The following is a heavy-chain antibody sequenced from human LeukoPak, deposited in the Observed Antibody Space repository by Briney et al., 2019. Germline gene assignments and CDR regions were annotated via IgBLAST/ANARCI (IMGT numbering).Heavy chain of an antibody. CDR1: GYTFTSYD. CDR3: AKVRTSSIAARPIDY. CDR2: MNPNSGNT. D-gene: IGHD6-6*01. J-gene: IGHJ4*02. Sequence: GASVKVSCKASGYTFTSYDINWVRQATGQGLEWMGWMNPNSGNTGYAQKFQGRVTITRNTSISTAYMELSSLRAEDTDVYYCAKVRTSSIAARPIDYWGQGTLVTVSS. V-gene: IGHV1-8*03.